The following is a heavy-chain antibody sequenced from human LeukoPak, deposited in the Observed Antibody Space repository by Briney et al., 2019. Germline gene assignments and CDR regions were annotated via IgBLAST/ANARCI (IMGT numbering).Heavy chain of an antibody. CDR3: ASGGSETGSYYYYYMDV. D-gene: IGHD1-1*01. Sequence: SETLSLTCTVSGGSISSYYWSWIRQPPGKGLEWIGYIYYSGSTNYNPSLKSRVTISVDTSKNQFSLKLSSVTAADTAVYYCASGGSETGSYYYYYMDVCGKGTTVTVSS. CDR2: IYYSGST. CDR1: GGSISSYY. J-gene: IGHJ6*03. V-gene: IGHV4-59*12.